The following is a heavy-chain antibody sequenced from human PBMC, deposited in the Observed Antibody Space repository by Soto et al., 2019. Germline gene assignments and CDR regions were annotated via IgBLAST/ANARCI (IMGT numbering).Heavy chain of an antibody. CDR3: ARGRRAARPQRGHNWFDP. J-gene: IGHJ5*02. V-gene: IGHV1-69*02. D-gene: IGHD6-6*01. CDR2: IIPILGIA. CDR1: GGTFSSYT. Sequence: GASVKVSCKASGGTFSSYTISWVRQAPGQGPEWMGRIIPILGIANYAQKFQGRVTITAGKSTSTAYMELSSLRSEDTAVYYCARGRRAARPQRGHNWFDPWGQGTLVTVSS.